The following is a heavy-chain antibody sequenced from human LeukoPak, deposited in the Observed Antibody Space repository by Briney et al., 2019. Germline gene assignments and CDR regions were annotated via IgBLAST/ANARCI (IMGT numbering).Heavy chain of an antibody. CDR1: GFTFSNAW. CDR3: TTRRQDGW. Sequence: PGGSLRLSCAASGFTFSNAWMSWVRQAPGKGLEWVGRIKSKTDGRTTDYAAPVKGRFTISRDDSKNTLYLQMNSLKTEDTAVYYCTTRRQDGWWGQGTLVTVS. CDR2: IKSKTDGRTT. J-gene: IGHJ4*02. D-gene: IGHD2-15*01. V-gene: IGHV3-15*01.